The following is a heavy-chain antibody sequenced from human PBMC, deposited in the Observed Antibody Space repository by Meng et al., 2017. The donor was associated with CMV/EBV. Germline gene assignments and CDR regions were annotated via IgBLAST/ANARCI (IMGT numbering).Heavy chain of an antibody. V-gene: IGHV3-48*03. CDR1: GFTFSSYE. D-gene: IGHD3-3*01. CDR3: ARDTYYDFWRGPYGMDV. CDR2: ISSSGSTI. Sequence: GESLKISCAASGFTFSSYEMNWVRQAPGKGLEWVSYISSSGSTIYYADSVKGRFTISRDNAKNSLYLQINSLRAEDTAVYYCARDTYYDFWRGPYGMDVWGQGTTVTVSS. J-gene: IGHJ6*02.